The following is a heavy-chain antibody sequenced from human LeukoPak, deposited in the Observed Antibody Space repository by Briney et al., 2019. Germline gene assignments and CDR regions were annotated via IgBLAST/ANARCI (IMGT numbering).Heavy chain of an antibody. CDR1: SXXIXXXY. V-gene: IGHV4-59*01. CDR3: ARGPTRYYFDC. D-gene: IGHD4-17*01. CDR2: IFYSGST. J-gene: IGHJ4*02. Sequence: SETLSLTCTVSSXXIXXXYXXXXXXPXGXXLXWIGYIFYSGSTNYNPSLKSRVTISVDTSKNQFSLGLSSVTAADTAVYYCARGPTRYYFDCWGQGTLVTVSS.